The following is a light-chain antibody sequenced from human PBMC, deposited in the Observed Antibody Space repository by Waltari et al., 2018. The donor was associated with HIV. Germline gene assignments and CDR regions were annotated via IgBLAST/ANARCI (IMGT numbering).Light chain of an antibody. CDR3: VLYMGSGVWV. CDR1: SGPAAHTSY. V-gene: IGLV8-61*01. Sequence: QTVVTPEPSFSVSPGGTVTLHCGLSSGPAAHTSYPHWYQKTPGQAPRTLIYSTNTRSSGVPDRFSGSILGNKAALTITGAQADDESDYYCVLYMGSGVWVFGGGTKLTVL. CDR2: STN. J-gene: IGLJ3*02.